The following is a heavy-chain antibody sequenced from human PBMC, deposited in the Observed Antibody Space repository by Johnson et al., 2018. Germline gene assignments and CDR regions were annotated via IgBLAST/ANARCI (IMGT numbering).Heavy chain of an antibody. J-gene: IGHJ3*02. V-gene: IGHV3-48*01. D-gene: IGHD5-12*01. CDR3: ARANSGYDLPDAFDI. Sequence: EVQLVESEGGLVQPGGSLRLSCAASGFTFSSYSMNWVRQAPGKGLEWVSYISSSSSTIYYADSVKGRFTISRDNAKNSLYLQMNSLRAEDTAVYYCARANSGYDLPDAFDIWGQGTMVTVSS. CDR2: ISSSSSTI. CDR1: GFTFSSYS.